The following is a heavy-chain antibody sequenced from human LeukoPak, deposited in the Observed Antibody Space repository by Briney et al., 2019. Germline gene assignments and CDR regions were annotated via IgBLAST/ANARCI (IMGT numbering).Heavy chain of an antibody. D-gene: IGHD1-14*01. CDR2: ISGSGGST. CDR3: AKLGTRFPLGYFDY. Sequence: GGSLRLSCAASGFTFSSYAMSWVCQAPGKGLEWVSAISGSGGSTYYADSVKGRFTISRDNSKNTLYLQMNSLRAEDTAVYYCAKLGTRFPLGYFDYWGQGTLVTVSS. J-gene: IGHJ4*02. CDR1: GFTFSSYA. V-gene: IGHV3-23*01.